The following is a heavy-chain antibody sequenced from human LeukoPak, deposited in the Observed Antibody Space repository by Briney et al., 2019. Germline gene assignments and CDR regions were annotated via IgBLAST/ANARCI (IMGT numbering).Heavy chain of an antibody. CDR1: GFTFSNAW. J-gene: IGHJ5*02. CDR2: INDDGSST. V-gene: IGHV3-74*01. Sequence: GGSLRLSCAASGFTFSNAWMSWVRQAPGKGLEWVSVINDDGSSTAYADSVKGRFTISRDNAKTTLYLQMNSLRAEDTALYYCARTTVTIWFDPWGQGTLVTVSS. CDR3: ARTTVTIWFDP. D-gene: IGHD4-17*01.